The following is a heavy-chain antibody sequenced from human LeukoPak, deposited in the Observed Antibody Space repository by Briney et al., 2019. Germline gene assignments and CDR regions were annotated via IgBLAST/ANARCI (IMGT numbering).Heavy chain of an antibody. V-gene: IGHV1-69*05. Sequence: ASVKVSCKASGGTFSSYAISWVRQAPGQGLEWMGRIILIFGTANYAQKFQGRVTITTDESTSTAYMELSSLRSEDTAVYYCARGITMVRGELDYWGQGTLVTVSS. CDR2: IILIFGTA. CDR1: GGTFSSYA. J-gene: IGHJ4*02. D-gene: IGHD3-10*01. CDR3: ARGITMVRGELDY.